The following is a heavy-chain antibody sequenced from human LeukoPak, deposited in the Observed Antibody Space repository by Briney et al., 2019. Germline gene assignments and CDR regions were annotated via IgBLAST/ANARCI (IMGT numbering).Heavy chain of an antibody. V-gene: IGHV4-4*02. Sequence: SGTLSLTCAVSGGSISSSDWWSWVRQPPGKGLEWIGSIYYSGSTYYNPSLKSRVTISVDTSKNQFSLKLSSVTAADTAVYYCAGDDYGDYVGWFDPWGQGTLVTVSS. CDR2: IYYSGST. CDR3: AGDDYGDYVGWFDP. CDR1: GGSISSSDW. J-gene: IGHJ5*02. D-gene: IGHD4-17*01.